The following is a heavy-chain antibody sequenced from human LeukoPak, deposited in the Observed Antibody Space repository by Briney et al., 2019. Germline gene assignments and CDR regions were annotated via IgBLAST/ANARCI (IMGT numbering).Heavy chain of an antibody. V-gene: IGHV4-4*07. CDR2: ISSNGNT. D-gene: IGHD3-9*01. CDR3: AREVHDILTGRTPFFDY. CDR1: GGSISNYF. Sequence: SETLSLTCTVSGGSISNYFWSWIRQSAGKGLEWIGRISSNGNTNYNPSLKNRVTISLDTSKNQFSLKLSSVTAADTAVYYCAREVHDILTGRTPFFDYWGQGTLVTVSS. J-gene: IGHJ4*02.